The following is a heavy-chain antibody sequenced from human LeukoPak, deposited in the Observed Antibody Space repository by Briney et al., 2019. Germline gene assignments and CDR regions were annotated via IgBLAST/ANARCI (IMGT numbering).Heavy chain of an antibody. J-gene: IGHJ6*02. CDR1: GGSISSYY. CDR3: ARWYFDWGQYYYYGMDV. Sequence: PSGTLSLTCAVSGGSISSYYWSWIRQPPGKGLEWIGYIYYSGSTNYNPSLKSRVTISVDTSKNQFSLKLSSVTAADTAVYYCARWYFDWGQYYYYGMDVWGQGTTVTVSS. CDR2: IYYSGST. V-gene: IGHV4-59*08. D-gene: IGHD3-9*01.